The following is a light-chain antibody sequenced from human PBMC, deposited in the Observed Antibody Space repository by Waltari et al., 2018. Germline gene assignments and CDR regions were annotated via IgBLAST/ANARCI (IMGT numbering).Light chain of an antibody. Sequence: DIQMTQSPSSLSASVGDRVIITCRANQTINNRLSWYRQEPGKAPKPLIYYSFNLETGVPSRFSGSGSGRDYSLTINNLQPEDFATYYCQQYETFPLTFGGGTKVEIK. CDR1: QTINNR. CDR2: YSF. J-gene: IGKJ4*01. CDR3: QQYETFPLT. V-gene: IGKV1-33*01.